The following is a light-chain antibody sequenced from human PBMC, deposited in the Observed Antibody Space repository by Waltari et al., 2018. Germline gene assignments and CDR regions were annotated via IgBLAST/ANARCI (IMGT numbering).Light chain of an antibody. J-gene: IGKJ4*01. CDR1: QSVLSPSNNKNF. Sequence: DIVLTQSPDSLAVSLGERAPINCKSSQSVLSPSNNKNFLAWYQQKPGQPPKLLVSWASTRESGVPDRFSASGSGTDFTLAISSLQAEDVAVYYCQQYYGAPLTFGGGTKVEI. V-gene: IGKV4-1*01. CDR2: WAS. CDR3: QQYYGAPLT.